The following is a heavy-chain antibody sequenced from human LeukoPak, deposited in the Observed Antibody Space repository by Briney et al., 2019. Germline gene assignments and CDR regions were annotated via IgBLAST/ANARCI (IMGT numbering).Heavy chain of an antibody. D-gene: IGHD3-3*01. V-gene: IGHV4-34*01. CDR2: INHSGST. CDR1: GGSFSGYY. Sequence: KPSGTLSLTCAVYGGSFSGYYWSWIRQPPGKGLEWFGEINHSGSTNYNPSLKSRVTISVDTSKNQFSLKLSSVTAADTAVYYCARSIPYYDFWSGYYINWFDPWGQGTLVTVSS. CDR3: ARSIPYYDFWSGYYINWFDP. J-gene: IGHJ5*02.